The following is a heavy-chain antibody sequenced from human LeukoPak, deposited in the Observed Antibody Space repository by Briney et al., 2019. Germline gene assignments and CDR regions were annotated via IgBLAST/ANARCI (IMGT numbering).Heavy chain of an antibody. J-gene: IGHJ4*02. CDR3: AKGNLLWFGEFLYFDY. Sequence: GGSLRLSCAASGFTFSYYGMHWVRQAPGKGLERVAHIWFDGSDKYYADSVKGRFTISRDNSKNTLYLQMNSLRAEDTAVYYCAKGNLLWFGEFLYFDYWGQGTLVTVSS. CDR1: GFTFSYYG. CDR2: IWFDGSDK. V-gene: IGHV3-33*06. D-gene: IGHD3-10*01.